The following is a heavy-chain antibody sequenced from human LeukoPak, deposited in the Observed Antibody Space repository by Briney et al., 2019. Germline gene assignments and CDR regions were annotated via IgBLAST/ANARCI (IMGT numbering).Heavy chain of an antibody. CDR1: GITFSGYA. CDR3: ARVRVWFDSSGYYGDF. V-gene: IGHV3-30*19. CDR2: ISYDGSNT. D-gene: IGHD3-22*01. Sequence: GRSLRLSCAASGITFSGYAMHWVRQAPGKGLEWVAVISYDGSNTYYTDSVKGRFTISRDNSKNTLYLQMNSLRAEDTAVYYCARVRVWFDSSGYYGDFWGQGTLVTVSS. J-gene: IGHJ4*02.